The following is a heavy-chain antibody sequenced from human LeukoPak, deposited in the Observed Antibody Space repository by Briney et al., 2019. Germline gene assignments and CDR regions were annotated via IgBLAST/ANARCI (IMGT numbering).Heavy chain of an antibody. CDR2: AAFDGYNK. D-gene: IGHD3-3*01. CDR1: GFTFSTYA. J-gene: IGHJ4*02. V-gene: IGHV3-30-3*01. CDR3: ARARSKYYDFWSGFDY. Sequence: GRSLRLSCEVSGFTFSTYAMHWVRQAPGKGLEWVAVAAFDGYNKYYADSLKGRFTISRDNSKNTLYLQMNSLRAEDTALYYCARARSKYYDFWSGFDYWGQGTLVTVSS.